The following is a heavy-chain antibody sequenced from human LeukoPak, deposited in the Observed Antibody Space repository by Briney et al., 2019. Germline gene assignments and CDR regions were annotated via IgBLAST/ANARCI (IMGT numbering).Heavy chain of an antibody. CDR3: AKDTLTEYGHFDY. V-gene: IGHV3-23*01. CDR2: SSGSGGST. D-gene: IGHD2/OR15-2a*01. J-gene: IGHJ4*02. Sequence: GGSLRLSCAASGFTFRSYVMSWVREAPGKGREWVSASSGSGGSTYYADSVKGRFPISRDNSKNTLYLQMNSLRAEDTAVYYCAKDTLTEYGHFDYWGQGTLVTVSS. CDR1: GFTFRSYV.